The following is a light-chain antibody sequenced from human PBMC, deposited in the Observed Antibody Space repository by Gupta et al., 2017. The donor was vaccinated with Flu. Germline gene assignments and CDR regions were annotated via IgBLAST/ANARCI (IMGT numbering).Light chain of an antibody. CDR1: QSVLYSSNNKTY. CDR2: WAS. CDR3: QQYYSNPWT. V-gene: IGKV4-1*01. Sequence: DSVPTESPDFLAVSLRQRATIHYKSSQSVLYSSNNKTYLAWYQQKPGQPPKLLIYWASNRGSGVPDRFSGSGSGTDFTLTISSLQAEDVAVYYCQQYYSNPWTFGQGTKVEIK. J-gene: IGKJ1*01.